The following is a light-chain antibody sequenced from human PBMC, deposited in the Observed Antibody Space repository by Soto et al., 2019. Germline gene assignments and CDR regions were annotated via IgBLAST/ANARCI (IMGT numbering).Light chain of an antibody. CDR2: AAS. V-gene: IGKV3-20*01. Sequence: EIVLTQSPDTLSLFPGERATLSCRASQSVSNTYLAWYQQKPGQAPRPLISAASTRATGTPDRFSGSGSGTDFTLTISSLEPEDFAIYYCQQYGSSRWTFGQGTKVEIK. J-gene: IGKJ1*01. CDR3: QQYGSSRWT. CDR1: QSVSNTY.